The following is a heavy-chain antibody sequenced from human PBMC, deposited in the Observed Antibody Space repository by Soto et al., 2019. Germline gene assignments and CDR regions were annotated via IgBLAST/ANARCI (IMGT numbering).Heavy chain of an antibody. D-gene: IGHD3-3*01. CDR1: GGSISSYY. J-gene: IGHJ4*02. CDR3: ARVTTYYDFWSGYRKYYFDY. Sequence: SETLSLTCTVSGGSISSYYWSWIRQPPGKGLDWIGYIYYSGSTNYNPSLKSRVTISVDTSKNQFSLKLSSVTAADTAVYYCARVTTYYDFWSGYRKYYFDYWGQGTLVTVSS. CDR2: IYYSGST. V-gene: IGHV4-59*01.